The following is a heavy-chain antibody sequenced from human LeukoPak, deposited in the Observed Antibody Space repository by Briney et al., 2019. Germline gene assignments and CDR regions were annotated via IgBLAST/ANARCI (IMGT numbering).Heavy chain of an antibody. J-gene: IGHJ6*03. CDR1: GFTFSTYT. V-gene: IGHV3-48*04. CDR3: ARVYRLQAYDYYYMDV. CDR2: VSSSGGTI. Sequence: GGSLRLSCAASGFTFSTYTMNWVRQAPGKGLEWVSYVSSSGGTIYYADSVKGRFTISRDNAKNSLYLQMNSLRAEDTAVYYCARVYRLQAYDYYYMDVWGKGTTVTVSS. D-gene: IGHD5-24*01.